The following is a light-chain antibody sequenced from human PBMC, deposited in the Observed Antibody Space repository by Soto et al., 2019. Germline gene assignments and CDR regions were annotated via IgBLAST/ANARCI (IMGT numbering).Light chain of an antibody. Sequence: DIQMTQSPSSLSASVGDRVTITCRASQTIINYLNWYQQKPGKAPKLLIYAASTLQSGVPSRFSGRGSGTDFNLSIGSLQPEDFATYYCQQSYSTPRTFGQGTKVEIK. CDR3: QQSYSTPRT. J-gene: IGKJ1*01. V-gene: IGKV1-39*01. CDR1: QTIINY. CDR2: AAS.